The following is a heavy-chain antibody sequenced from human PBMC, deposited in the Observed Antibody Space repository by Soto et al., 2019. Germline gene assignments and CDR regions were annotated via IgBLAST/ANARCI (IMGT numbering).Heavy chain of an antibody. CDR1: GGSISSYY. V-gene: IGHV4-59*08. D-gene: IGHD6-19*01. J-gene: IGHJ4*02. Sequence: LSLTCTVSGGSISSYYWSWIRQPPGKGLEWIGYIYYSGSTNYNPSLKSRVTISVGTSKNQFSLKLSSVTAADTAVYYCAMTGYSSGWYYFDYWGQGTLVTVSS. CDR3: AMTGYSSGWYYFDY. CDR2: IYYSGST.